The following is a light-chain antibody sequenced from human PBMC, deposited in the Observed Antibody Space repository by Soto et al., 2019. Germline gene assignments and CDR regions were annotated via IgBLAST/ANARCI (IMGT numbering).Light chain of an antibody. Sequence: EIVLTQSPGTLSLSPGDRATLSCRASQTISSSYLAWYQQKPGQAPRLLIYGASSRATAIPDRFSGGGSGTDFTHTISSLEPEDFAVYYCQQFGTSPWTFGQGTKVDIK. CDR3: QQFGTSPWT. J-gene: IGKJ1*01. CDR1: QTISSSY. V-gene: IGKV3-20*01. CDR2: GAS.